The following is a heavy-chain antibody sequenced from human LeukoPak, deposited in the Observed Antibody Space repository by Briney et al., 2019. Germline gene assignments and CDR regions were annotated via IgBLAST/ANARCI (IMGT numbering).Heavy chain of an antibody. CDR3: AKAGGTYYYGSGSKTRFYGMDV. Sequence: GGSLRLSCAASGFTFSSYAMSWVRQAPGKGLEWVSAISGSGGSTYYADSVKGRFTISRDNSKNTLYLQMNSLRAEDTAVYYCAKAGGTYYYGSGSKTRFYGMDVWGQGTTVTVSS. CDR1: GFTFSSYA. CDR2: ISGSGGST. V-gene: IGHV3-23*01. D-gene: IGHD3-10*01. J-gene: IGHJ6*02.